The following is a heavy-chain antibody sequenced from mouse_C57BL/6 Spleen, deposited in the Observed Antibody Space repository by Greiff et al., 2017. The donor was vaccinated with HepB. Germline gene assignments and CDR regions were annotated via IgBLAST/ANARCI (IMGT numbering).Heavy chain of an antibody. CDR2: IDPETGGT. Sequence: LVESGAELVRPGASVTLSCKASGYTFTDYEMHWVKQTPVHGLEWIGAIDPETGGTAYNQKFKGKAILTADKSSSTAYMELRSLTSEDSAVYYCTRRDYYSNYFDYWGQGTTLTVSS. CDR1: GYTFTDYE. CDR3: TRRDYYSNYFDY. D-gene: IGHD2-5*01. J-gene: IGHJ2*01. V-gene: IGHV1-15*01.